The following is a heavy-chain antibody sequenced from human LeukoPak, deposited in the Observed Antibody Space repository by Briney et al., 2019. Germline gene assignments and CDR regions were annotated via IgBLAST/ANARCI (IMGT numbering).Heavy chain of an antibody. V-gene: IGHV1-8*01. CDR3: ATQSPPSYYGPDILDY. CDR1: GYTFTSYD. J-gene: IGHJ4*02. Sequence: ASVKVSCKASGYTFTSYDINWVRQATGQGLEWMGWMNPNSGNTGYAQKFQGRVTMTRNTSISTAYMELSSLRSEDTAVYYCATQSPPSYYGPDILDYWGQGTLVTVSS. CDR2: MNPNSGNT. D-gene: IGHD3-10*01.